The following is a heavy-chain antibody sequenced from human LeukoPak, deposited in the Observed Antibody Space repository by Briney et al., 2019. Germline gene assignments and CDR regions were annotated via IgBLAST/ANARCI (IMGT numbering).Heavy chain of an antibody. D-gene: IGHD4-17*01. V-gene: IGHV4-39*01. Sequence: SETLSLTCTVSGGSISSSSYYWGWIRQPPGKGLEWIGSIYYSGSTYYNPSLKSRVTISVDTSKNQFSLKLSSVTAADTAVYYCARHERYGDYDYWGQGTLVTVSS. J-gene: IGHJ4*02. CDR2: IYYSGST. CDR3: ARHERYGDYDY. CDR1: GGSISSSSYY.